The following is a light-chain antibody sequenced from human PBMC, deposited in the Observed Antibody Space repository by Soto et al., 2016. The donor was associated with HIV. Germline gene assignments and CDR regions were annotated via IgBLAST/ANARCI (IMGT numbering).Light chain of an antibody. CDR3: QQSQSHT. J-gene: IGKJ2*01. CDR1: QSISTW. CDR2: KAS. Sequence: DIQMTQSPSTLSASVGDRVTITCRASQSISTWLAWYQQKPGKAPKLLIYKASSLGSGVPSRFSGSGSGTEFTLTISSLQPDDFATYYCQQSQSHTFGQGTKLEIK. V-gene: IGKV1-5*03.